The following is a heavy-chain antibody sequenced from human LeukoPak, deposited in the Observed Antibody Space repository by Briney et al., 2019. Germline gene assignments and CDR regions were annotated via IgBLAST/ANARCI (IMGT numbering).Heavy chain of an antibody. CDR1: GGSISSYY. CDR3: ATRSTEVAATFDS. J-gene: IGHJ4*02. CDR2: IYYSGNS. V-gene: IGHV4-59*01. D-gene: IGHD2-15*01. Sequence: SSETLSLTCTVSGGSISSYYWSWIRQPPGKGLEWIGYIYYSGNSNCNPSLKSRVTISADTSKNEFSLKLSSVAAADTAIYYCATRSTEVAATFDSWGQGALVTVSS.